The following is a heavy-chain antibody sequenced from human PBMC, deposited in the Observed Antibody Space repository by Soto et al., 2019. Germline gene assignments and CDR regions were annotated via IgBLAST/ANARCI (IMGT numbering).Heavy chain of an antibody. CDR1: GFTFSSYW. V-gene: IGHV3-74*01. CDR2: INSDGSST. D-gene: IGHD3-3*01. J-gene: IGHJ4*02. CDR3: ARGFPTYDFWSAPGDY. Sequence: GGSLRLSCAASGFTFSSYWMHWVRQAPGKGLVWVSRINSDGSSTSYADSVKGRFTISRDNAKNTLYLQMNSLRAEDTAVYYCARGFPTYDFWSAPGDYWGQGTLVTVSS.